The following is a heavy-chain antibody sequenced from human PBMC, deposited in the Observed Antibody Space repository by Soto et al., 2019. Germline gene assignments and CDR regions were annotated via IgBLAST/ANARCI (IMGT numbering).Heavy chain of an antibody. CDR1: GFTFSSYG. Sequence: QVQLVESGGGVVQPGRSLRLSCAASGFTFSSYGMHWVRQAPGKGLEWVAVISYDGSNKYYADSVKGRFTISRDNCKNTLYLRLNSLRAVDTAVYYCAKDHYTVSGNYWYFEFWGRGTLVTVS. D-gene: IGHD3-3*01. CDR3: AKDHYTVSGNYWYFEF. CDR2: ISYDGSNK. V-gene: IGHV3-30*18. J-gene: IGHJ2*01.